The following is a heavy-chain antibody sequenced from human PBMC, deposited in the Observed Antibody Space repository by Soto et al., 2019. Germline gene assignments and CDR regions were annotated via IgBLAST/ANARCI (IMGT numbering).Heavy chain of an antibody. CDR2: ISDDGSSE. CDR1: GFTFSSYA. V-gene: IGHV3-30*18. D-gene: IGHD3-10*01. J-gene: IGHJ1*01. Sequence: QVQLAESGGGVVQPGRSLRLSCAGSGFTFSSYAMHWVRQAPGKGLEWVAAISDDGSSEYSADSVKGRFTISRDNSKNTLFLEMNSLTAEDTGLYYCVKVNYGSGSYLASWGQGTLVIVSS. CDR3: VKVNYGSGSYLAS.